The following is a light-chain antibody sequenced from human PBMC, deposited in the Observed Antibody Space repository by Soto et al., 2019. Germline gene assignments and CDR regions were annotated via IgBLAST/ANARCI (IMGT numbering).Light chain of an antibody. Sequence: QSALTQPASVSGSPGQSITISCPGTISDVGSYNYVSWYQQYPGKAPKLMISDVSTRPSGDPDRFSGSKSGTTASRTIAGLRAEGEADYYCGSYTSSSNAVVGTGTTLNVL. CDR1: ISDVGSYNY. J-gene: IGLJ1*01. CDR2: DVS. V-gene: IGLV2-14*03. CDR3: GSYTSSSNAV.